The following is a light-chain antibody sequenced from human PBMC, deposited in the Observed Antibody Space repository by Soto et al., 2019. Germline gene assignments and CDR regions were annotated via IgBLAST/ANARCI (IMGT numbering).Light chain of an antibody. J-gene: IGLJ2*01. CDR2: EVS. CDR3: CSYADGVV. V-gene: IGLV2-23*02. Sequence: QSALTQPASVSGSPGQSITISCTGTSSDVGSYNLVSWYQQHPGKAPKVMIYEVSKRPSGVSNRFSGSKSGNTASLIISGLQAEDEADYYCCSYADGVVFGGGTKLTVL. CDR1: SSDVGSYNL.